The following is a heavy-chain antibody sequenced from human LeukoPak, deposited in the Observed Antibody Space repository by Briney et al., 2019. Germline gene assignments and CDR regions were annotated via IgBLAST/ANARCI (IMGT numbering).Heavy chain of an antibody. CDR3: AKDAGYSSGWGFDY. Sequence: GGSLRLSCAASGFTFRNYLMNWVRQAPGKGLEWVSFISSTGGTIYYADSVKGRFTVSRDNSKNTLYLQMNSLRAEDTAVYYCAKDAGYSSGWGFDYWGQGTLVTVSS. V-gene: IGHV3-23*01. CDR2: ISSTGGTI. D-gene: IGHD6-19*01. J-gene: IGHJ4*02. CDR1: GFTFRNYL.